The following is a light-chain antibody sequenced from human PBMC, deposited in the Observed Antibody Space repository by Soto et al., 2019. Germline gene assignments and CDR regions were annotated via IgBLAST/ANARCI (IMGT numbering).Light chain of an antibody. CDR2: AAS. Sequence: DIQMTQSPSSLSASVGDRVTIACRASQGINNYLAWYQHKPGKVPQILIFAASTLQSGVPSRCSGSGSGTDFELTISSRQPEDGATYYCQKYNGVPWTFGQGTKVEI. CDR1: QGINNY. CDR3: QKYNGVPWT. J-gene: IGKJ1*01. V-gene: IGKV1-27*01.